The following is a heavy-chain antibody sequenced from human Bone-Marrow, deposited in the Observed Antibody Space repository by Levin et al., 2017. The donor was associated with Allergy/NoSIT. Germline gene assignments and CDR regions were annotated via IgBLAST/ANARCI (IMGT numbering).Heavy chain of an antibody. CDR2: IFSNDEK. V-gene: IGHV2-26*01. CDR1: GFSLSNARMG. D-gene: IGHD3-10*01. J-gene: IGHJ4*02. CDR3: ARIVWFGELPYYFDY. Sequence: SGPTLVKPTETLTLTCTVSGFSLSNARMGVSWIRQPPGKALEWLAHIFSNDEKSFSTSLESRLSISQDTSKSQVVLTMSNMDPVDTATYYCARIVWFGELPYYFDYWGQGTLVTGSS.